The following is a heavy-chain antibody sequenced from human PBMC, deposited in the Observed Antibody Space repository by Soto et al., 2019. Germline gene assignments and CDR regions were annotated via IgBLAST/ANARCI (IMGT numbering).Heavy chain of an antibody. CDR3: AREGLDTAGFFDV. Sequence: EVQLVESGGGLIQPGGSLRLSCAGSGFTFSSYWMHWVRQAPGKGLEWVSRIEGDGSSTTSADSVKGRFTVSRDDARNTLYLQMSSLRADDTAIYYCAREGLDTAGFFDVWGQGTMVTVSS. D-gene: IGHD6-13*01. CDR1: GFTFSSYW. V-gene: IGHV3-74*01. J-gene: IGHJ3*01. CDR2: IEGDGSST.